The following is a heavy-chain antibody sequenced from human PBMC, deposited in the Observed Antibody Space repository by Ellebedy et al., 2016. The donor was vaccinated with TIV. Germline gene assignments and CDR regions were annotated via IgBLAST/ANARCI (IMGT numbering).Heavy chain of an antibody. J-gene: IGHJ4*02. CDR2: IYYSGNT. Sequence: SETLSLXXTVSGGSIGSSSYYWGWIRQPPGKGLEWIGSIYYSGNTYYNPSLKSRVTISIDTSKNQFSLRLSSVTAADTAIYRCARRKVTIPRTDAYFDYWGQGILVTVSS. CDR3: ARRKVTIPRTDAYFDY. D-gene: IGHD3-3*01. CDR1: GGSIGSSSYY. V-gene: IGHV4-39*01.